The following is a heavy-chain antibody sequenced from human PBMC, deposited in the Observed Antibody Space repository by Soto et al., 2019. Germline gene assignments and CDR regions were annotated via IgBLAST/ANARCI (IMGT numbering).Heavy chain of an antibody. CDR2: INHSGST. D-gene: IGHD5-18*01. CDR3: ARDNIGYSYGGLDY. J-gene: IGHJ4*02. V-gene: IGHV4-34*01. Sequence: QVQLQQWGAGLLKPSETLSLTCAVYGGSFSGYYWSWIRQPPGKGLEWIGEINHSGSTNYNPSLKSRVTISVDTSKNQFSLKLSSVTAADTAVYYCARDNIGYSYGGLDYWGQGTLVTVSS. CDR1: GGSFSGYY.